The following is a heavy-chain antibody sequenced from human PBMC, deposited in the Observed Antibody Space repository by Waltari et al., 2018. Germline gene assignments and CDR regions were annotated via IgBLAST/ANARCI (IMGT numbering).Heavy chain of an antibody. J-gene: IGHJ6*03. V-gene: IGHV3-30*04. CDR2: ILYDHSKT. CDR1: GFPFTSYS. Sequence: QGQLVESGGGAVQPGQSLRLSCAASGFPFTSYSMQWIRQAPVNGLEWVALILYDHSKTYYRDSMNGRFTISIYDSKDTLYLQMNALRPEDTAVYYCASSRGLSYMDVWGRGTSVSVSS. CDR3: ASSRGLSYMDV.